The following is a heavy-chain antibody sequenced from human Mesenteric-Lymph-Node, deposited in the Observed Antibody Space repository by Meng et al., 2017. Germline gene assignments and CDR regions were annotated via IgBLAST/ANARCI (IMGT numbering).Heavy chain of an antibody. CDR2: ISWNSGSI. CDR3: ARESVSTYDY. V-gene: IGHV3-9*01. J-gene: IGHJ4*02. Sequence: SLKISCAASGFTFDDYAMHWVRQAPGKGLEWVSGISWNSGSIGYADSVKGRFTISRDNAKNTLYLQMDSLRADDTAVYYCARESVSTYDYWGQGVLVTVSS. CDR1: GFTFDDYA. D-gene: IGHD5/OR15-5a*01.